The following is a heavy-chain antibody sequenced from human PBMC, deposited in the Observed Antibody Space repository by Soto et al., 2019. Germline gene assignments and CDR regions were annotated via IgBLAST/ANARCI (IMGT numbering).Heavy chain of an antibody. V-gene: IGHV1-18*04. CDR2: ISGYNGNT. CDR3: ARPREYCSDSSCLYGMHL. D-gene: IGHD2-15*01. Sequence: QVQLVQSGAEVKKPGASVKVSCQASGFTFTSTGITWVRQAPGQGLEWMGWISGYNGNTNYEQKFQGRVTMTTDTPTSTVYMELGTLRSDDTPVYYWARPREYCSDSSCLYGMHLWAQGTPVTVSS. CDR1: GFTFTSTG. J-gene: IGHJ6*02.